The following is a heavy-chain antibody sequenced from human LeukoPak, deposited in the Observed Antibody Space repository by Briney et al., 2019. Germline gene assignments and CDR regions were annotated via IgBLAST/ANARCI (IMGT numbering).Heavy chain of an antibody. J-gene: IGHJ5*02. D-gene: IGHD2-2*01. CDR3: ARAGYQLLSTWFDP. V-gene: IGHV1-69*13. CDR1: GGTFSSYT. Sequence: SVKVSCKASGGTFSSYTISWVRQAPGQGLEWMGGIIPIFGTANYAQKFQGRVTITADESTSTAYMELSSLISEDTAVYYCARAGYQLLSTWFDPWGQGTLVTVSS. CDR2: IIPIFGTA.